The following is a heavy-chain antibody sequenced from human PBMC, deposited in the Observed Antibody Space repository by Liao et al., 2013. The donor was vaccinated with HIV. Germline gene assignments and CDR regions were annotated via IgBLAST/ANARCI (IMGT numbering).Heavy chain of an antibody. CDR3: ARARGKAMIEFSFDY. Sequence: QVQLQESGPGLVKPSQTLSLTCTVSGGSISSGDYYWSWIRQPPGKGLEWIGYIYYSGSTYYNPSLKSRVTISVDTSKNQFSLKLSSVTAADTAVYYCARARGKAMIEFSFDYWGQGTLVTVSS. CDR2: IYYSGST. V-gene: IGHV4-30-4*08. J-gene: IGHJ4*02. D-gene: IGHD3-22*01. CDR1: GGSISSGDYY.